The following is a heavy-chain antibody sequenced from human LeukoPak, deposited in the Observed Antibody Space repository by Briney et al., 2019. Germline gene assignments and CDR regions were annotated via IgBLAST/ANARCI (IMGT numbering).Heavy chain of an antibody. J-gene: IGHJ4*02. CDR1: GFTFSRYT. CDR2: ISYDGSNK. D-gene: IGHD3-10*01. CDR3: GSISGGASGDF. V-gene: IGHV3-30-3*01. Sequence: GGPLRLSCAASGFTFSRYTLHWVRQGPGKGREWVAVISYDGSNKYYADSVRGRFTISRDNSKNTLYLQMNSLRAEDTAVYYCGSISGGASGDFWGQGTLVTVSS.